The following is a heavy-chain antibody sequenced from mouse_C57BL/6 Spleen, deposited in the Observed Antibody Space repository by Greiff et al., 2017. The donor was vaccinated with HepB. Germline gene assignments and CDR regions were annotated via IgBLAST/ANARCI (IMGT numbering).Heavy chain of an antibody. J-gene: IGHJ1*03. CDR1: GYTFTSYW. D-gene: IGHD1-1*01. CDR2: IHPNSGST. Sequence: QVQLQQPGAELVKPGASVKLSCKASGYTFTSYWMHWVKQRPGQGLEWIGMIHPNSGSTNYNEKFKSKATLTVDKSSSTAYMQLSSLTSEDSAVYYCASHYGSSERYFDVWGTGTTVTVSS. CDR3: ASHYGSSERYFDV. V-gene: IGHV1-64*01.